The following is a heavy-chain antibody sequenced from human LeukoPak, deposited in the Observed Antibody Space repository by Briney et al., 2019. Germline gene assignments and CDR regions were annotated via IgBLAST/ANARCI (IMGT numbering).Heavy chain of an antibody. V-gene: IGHV3-30*04. CDR3: ARDSMIRGRPTDHFDR. CDR1: GFFFSTYA. D-gene: IGHD3-10*01. CDR2: VSSDGRNQ. J-gene: IGHJ4*02. Sequence: PGGSLRLSCAASGFFFSTYAMHWVHQAPGKGLEWVAVVSSDGRNQYYTDSVKGRFTISRDNSKNTLYLQMNSLSTEDTGVYYCARDSMIRGRPTDHFDRWGQGTLVTVSS.